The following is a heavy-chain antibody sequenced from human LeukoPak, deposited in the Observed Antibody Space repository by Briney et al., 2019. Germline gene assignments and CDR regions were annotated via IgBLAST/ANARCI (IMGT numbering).Heavy chain of an antibody. D-gene: IGHD3-10*01. CDR2: INPNSGGT. CDR1: GYTFTGYY. CDR3: ARAGILYYGSGSYYNG. Sequence: ASVKVSCEASGYTFTGYYMHWVRQAPGQGLEWMGWINPNSGGTNYAQKFQGRVTMTRDTSISTGYMELSRLRSDDTAVYYCARAGILYYGSGSYYNGWGQGTLVTVSS. J-gene: IGHJ4*02. V-gene: IGHV1-2*02.